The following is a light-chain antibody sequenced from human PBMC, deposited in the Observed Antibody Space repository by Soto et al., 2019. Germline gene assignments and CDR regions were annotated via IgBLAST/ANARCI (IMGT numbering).Light chain of an antibody. V-gene: IGKV1-5*01. Sequence: DIQMTQSPSTLSAPVGDRVTITCRASQSISSWLAWYLQKPGKAPKLLIYDASSLESGVPSRFSGSGSGTEFTLTISSLQPDDFAAYYCQQYNTYSTFGQGTKVDIK. J-gene: IGKJ1*01. CDR2: DAS. CDR1: QSISSW. CDR3: QQYNTYST.